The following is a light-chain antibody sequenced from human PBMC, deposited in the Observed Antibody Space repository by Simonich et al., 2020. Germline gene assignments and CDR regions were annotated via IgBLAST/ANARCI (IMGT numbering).Light chain of an antibody. CDR1: QSVSSN. Sequence: EIVMTQSPATLSVSPGERATLSCRASQSVSSNLAWYQQKPGQAPCLLIYGASTRATGIPARLSGSGSGTEFTLTISSMQSEDFAVYYCQQYNNWPGTFGQGTKVEIK. CDR2: GAS. CDR3: QQYNNWPGT. J-gene: IGKJ1*01. V-gene: IGKV3-15*01.